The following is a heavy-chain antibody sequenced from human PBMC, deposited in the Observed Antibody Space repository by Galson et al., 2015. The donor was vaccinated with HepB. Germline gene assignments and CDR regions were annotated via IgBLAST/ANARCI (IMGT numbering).Heavy chain of an antibody. D-gene: IGHD3-3*01. V-gene: IGHV1-18*01. CDR1: GYTFTSYG. CDR2: ISAYNGNT. Sequence: SVKVSCKASGYTFTSYGISWVRQAPGQGLEWMGWISAYNGNTNYAQKLQGRVTMTTDTSTSTAYMELRSLRSDDTAVYYCARATDSYYDFWSGYYTSAAFDYWGQGTLVTVSS. CDR3: ARATDSYYDFWSGYYTSAAFDY. J-gene: IGHJ4*02.